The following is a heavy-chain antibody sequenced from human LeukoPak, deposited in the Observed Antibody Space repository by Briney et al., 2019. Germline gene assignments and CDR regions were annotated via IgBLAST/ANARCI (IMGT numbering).Heavy chain of an antibody. Sequence: PSETLSLTCTVSGGSISSGCYYWSWIRQPPGKGLEWIGSIYYSGSTYYNPSLKSRVTISVDTSKNQFSLKLSSVTAADTAVYYCARGGYYDILTGYYPLFDYWGQGTLVTVSS. D-gene: IGHD3-9*01. CDR2: IYYSGST. V-gene: IGHV4-39*07. CDR3: ARGGYYDILTGYYPLFDY. J-gene: IGHJ4*02. CDR1: GGSISSGCYY.